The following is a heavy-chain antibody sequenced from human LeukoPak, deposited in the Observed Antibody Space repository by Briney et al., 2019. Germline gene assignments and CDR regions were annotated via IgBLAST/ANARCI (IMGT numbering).Heavy chain of an antibody. Sequence: PGGSLRPSCAASGFTFSSYAMTWVRQAPGKGLKRVSSISGSGGSTYYADSVKGRFTISRDNSKNTLYLQMNSLRAEDTAVYYCAKDPGNNNWSYWYFDIWGRGTLVSVSS. CDR2: ISGSGGST. CDR3: AKDPGNNNWSYWYFDI. D-gene: IGHD1-1*01. V-gene: IGHV3-23*01. CDR1: GFTFSSYA. J-gene: IGHJ2*01.